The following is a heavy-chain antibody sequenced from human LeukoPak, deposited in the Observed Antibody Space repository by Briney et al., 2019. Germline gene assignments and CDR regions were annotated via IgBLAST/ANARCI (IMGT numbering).Heavy chain of an antibody. V-gene: IGHV1-18*01. CDR1: GYTFTSYG. CDR3: ARFRDYGDYYYFDY. D-gene: IGHD4-17*01. Sequence: ASVKVSCKASGYTFTSYGISWVRHAPGQGLEWMGWISAYNGNTNYAQKLQGRVTMTTDTSTSTAYMELRSLRSDDTAVYYCARFRDYGDYYYFDYWGQGTLVTVSS. J-gene: IGHJ4*02. CDR2: ISAYNGNT.